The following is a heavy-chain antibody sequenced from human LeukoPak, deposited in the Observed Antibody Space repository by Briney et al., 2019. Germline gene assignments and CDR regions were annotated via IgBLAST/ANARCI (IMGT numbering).Heavy chain of an antibody. CDR3: ARRWDTAMVLDAFDI. D-gene: IGHD5-18*01. CDR1: GYSFTSYW. CDR2: IYPGDSDT. V-gene: IGHV5-51*01. Sequence: GESLKISCKGSGYSFTSYWIGWVRQMPGKGLEWMGIIYPGDSDTRYSPSFQAQVTISADKSISTAYLQWSSLKASDTAMYYCARRWDTAMVLDAFDIWGQGTMVTVSS. J-gene: IGHJ3*02.